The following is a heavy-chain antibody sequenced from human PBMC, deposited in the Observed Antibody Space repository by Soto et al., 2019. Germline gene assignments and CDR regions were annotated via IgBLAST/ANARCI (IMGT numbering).Heavy chain of an antibody. CDR2: IYYSGST. Sequence: QVQLQESGPGLVKPSETLSLTCTVSGGSISSYYWSWIRQPPGKGLEWIGYIYYSGSTNYNPSLKSRVTISVDTSKNQFSLKLSSVTAADTAVYYCARATGGRGYYLTVSENWFDPWGQGTLVTVSS. D-gene: IGHD3-3*01. V-gene: IGHV4-59*01. J-gene: IGHJ5*02. CDR1: GGSISSYY. CDR3: ARATGGRGYYLTVSENWFDP.